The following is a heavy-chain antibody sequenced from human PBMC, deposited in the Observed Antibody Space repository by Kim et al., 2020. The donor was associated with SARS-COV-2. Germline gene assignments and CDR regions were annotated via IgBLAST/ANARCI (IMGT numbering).Heavy chain of an antibody. CDR1: GGTFSSYA. J-gene: IGHJ6*02. Sequence: SVKVSCKASGGTFSSYAISWVRQAPGQGLEWMGGIIPILGTANYAQMFQGRVTITADESTSTAYMELSSLRSEDPAVYYCAREKNGQRRPLPDYYYGMDVWGQGTTVTVSS. CDR3: AREKNGQRRPLPDYYYGMDV. V-gene: IGHV1-69*13. CDR2: IIPILGTA.